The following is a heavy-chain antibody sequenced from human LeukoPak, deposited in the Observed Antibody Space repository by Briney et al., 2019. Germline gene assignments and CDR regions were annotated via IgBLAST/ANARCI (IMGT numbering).Heavy chain of an antibody. Sequence: GRSLRLSCAASGFTFSSYAMHWVRQAPGKGLEWVSTISGSGGSTYYADSVKGRFTISRDNSKNTLYLQMDTLRAEDTAVYYCAKVPGSSITRYFYFDYWGQGTLVPVSS. CDR1: GFTFSSYA. D-gene: IGHD6-13*01. J-gene: IGHJ4*02. V-gene: IGHV3-23*01. CDR3: AKVPGSSITRYFYFDY. CDR2: ISGSGGST.